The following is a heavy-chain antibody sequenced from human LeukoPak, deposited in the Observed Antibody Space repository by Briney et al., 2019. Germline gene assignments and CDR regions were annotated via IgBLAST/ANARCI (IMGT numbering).Heavy chain of an antibody. CDR2: ISVSGGGT. CDR3: AKGFWNLDY. CDR1: GFTFSAYS. Sequence: GGSLRLSCVASGFTFSAYSMTWVRQAPGKGLDWVSSISVSGGGTYYADSVRGRFTISRDNSKNTLYLQMNSLRGEDTAEYYCAKGFWNLDYWGQGTLVTVSS. V-gene: IGHV3-23*01. D-gene: IGHD1-1*01. J-gene: IGHJ4*02.